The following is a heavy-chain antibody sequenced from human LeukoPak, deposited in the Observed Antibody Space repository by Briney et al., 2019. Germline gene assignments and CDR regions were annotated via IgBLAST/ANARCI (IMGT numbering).Heavy chain of an antibody. CDR2: INQDGSEK. CDR1: GFTVSSNP. J-gene: IGHJ4*02. V-gene: IGHV3-7*01. D-gene: IGHD1-14*01. CDR3: VRGTYLPGIDY. Sequence: GGSLRLSCTVSGFTVSSNPWSWVRQAPGKGLEWVANINQDGSEKVYADSVKGRFTVSRDNAKNSLYLQMNSLRAEDTALYYCVRGTYLPGIDYWGQGTLVTVSS.